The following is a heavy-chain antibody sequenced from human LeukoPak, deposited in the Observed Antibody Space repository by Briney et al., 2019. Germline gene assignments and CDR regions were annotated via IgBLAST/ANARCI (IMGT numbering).Heavy chain of an antibody. V-gene: IGHV3-21*01. CDR3: ARDRGIAVAGGVYFDY. CDR1: GFTFSSDS. CDR2: IRISISYI. Sequence: GGSLRLSCAASGFTFSSDSMNWVRQAPGKGLEWVSSIRISISYIYYADSVKGRFTISRDNAKNSLYLQMNSLRAEDTAVYYCARDRGIAVAGGVYFDYWGQGTLVTVSS. J-gene: IGHJ4*02. D-gene: IGHD6-19*01.